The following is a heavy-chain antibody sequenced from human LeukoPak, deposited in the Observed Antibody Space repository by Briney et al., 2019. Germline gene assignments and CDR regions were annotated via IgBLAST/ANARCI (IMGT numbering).Heavy chain of an antibody. V-gene: IGHV3-23*01. Sequence: GGSLRLSCAASGFTFSTDAMSWVRQAPAKGLEWVSGISGSGSAYYADSVKGRFTISRGNSKNTLFLQMTNLRADDTAVYYCVIDWWELRYWGQGTLVTVSS. CDR3: VIDWWELRY. D-gene: IGHD1-26*01. J-gene: IGHJ4*02. CDR2: ISGSGSA. CDR1: GFTFSTDA.